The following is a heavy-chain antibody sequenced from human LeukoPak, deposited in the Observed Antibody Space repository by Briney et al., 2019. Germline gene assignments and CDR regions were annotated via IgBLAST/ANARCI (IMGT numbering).Heavy chain of an antibody. V-gene: IGHV3-74*01. CDR1: GFTFSNYW. J-gene: IGHJ6*02. CDR2: VNRDGSTT. CDR3: ARVATGYCSGGSCSRGYYYYGMDV. Sequence: GGSLRLSCAASGFTFSNYWMHWVRQAPGKGLVWVSRVNRDGSTTTYADSVKGRFTISRDNARNTLYLQMNSLRAEDTAVYYCARVATGYCSGGSCSRGYYYYGMDVWGQGTTVTVSS. D-gene: IGHD2-15*01.